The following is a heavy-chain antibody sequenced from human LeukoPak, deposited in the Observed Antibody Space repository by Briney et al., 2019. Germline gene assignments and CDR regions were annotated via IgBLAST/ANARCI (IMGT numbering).Heavy chain of an antibody. CDR2: ISGYSGDT. J-gene: IGHJ4*02. CDR3: ARAGSGSYYNAHFDY. V-gene: IGHV1-18*01. D-gene: IGHD3-10*01. Sequence: ASVKVSCKASGYTFTSYGISWVRQAPGQGLEWMGWISGYSGDTNYAQKLQGRVTMTTDTSTSTAYMELRSLRSDDTAVYYCARAGSGSYYNAHFDYWGQGTLVTVSS. CDR1: GYTFTSYG.